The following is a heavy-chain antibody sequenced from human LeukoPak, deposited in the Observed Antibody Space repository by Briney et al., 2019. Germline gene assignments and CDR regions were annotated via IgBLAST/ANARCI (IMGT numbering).Heavy chain of an antibody. Sequence: GGSLRLSCAASGFTFNSYLMHWVRQAPGRGLVWVSRISSDESSTSYADSVKGRFTISRDNTKNTLYLQMNSLRVGDTAVYYCARAHAVAGTNWFDPWGQGTLVTVSS. CDR1: GFTFNSYL. J-gene: IGHJ5*02. CDR2: ISSDESST. CDR3: ARAHAVAGTNWFDP. D-gene: IGHD6-19*01. V-gene: IGHV3-74*01.